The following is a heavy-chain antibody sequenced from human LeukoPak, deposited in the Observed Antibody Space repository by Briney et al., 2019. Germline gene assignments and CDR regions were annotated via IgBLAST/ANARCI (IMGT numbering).Heavy chain of an antibody. CDR1: GFTFDEYA. CDR2: ISWHSGSI. Sequence: GGSLRLSCVASGFTFDEYAMHWVRQAPGKGLEWVSGISWHSGSIGYADSVKGRFTISRDNAKNSLYLQMNSLRVEDTAFYYCAKDEASRGIAVADAFDIWGQGTMVTVSS. CDR3: AKDEASRGIAVADAFDI. J-gene: IGHJ3*02. D-gene: IGHD6-19*01. V-gene: IGHV3-9*01.